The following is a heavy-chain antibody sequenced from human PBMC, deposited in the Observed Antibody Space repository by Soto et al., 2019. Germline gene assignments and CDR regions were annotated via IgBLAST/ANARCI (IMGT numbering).Heavy chain of an antibody. D-gene: IGHD2-15*01. Sequence: PGGSLRLSCAASGFTFSSYWMSWVRQAPGKGLEWVANIKQDGSEKYYVDSVKGRFTISRDNAKNSLYLQMNSLRAEDTAVYYCARDVVVAVIEYYYYYVMDFRYQATIVTVS. CDR2: IKQDGSEK. CDR1: GFTFSSYW. V-gene: IGHV3-7*01. J-gene: IGHJ6*02. CDR3: ARDVVVAVIEYYYYYVMDF.